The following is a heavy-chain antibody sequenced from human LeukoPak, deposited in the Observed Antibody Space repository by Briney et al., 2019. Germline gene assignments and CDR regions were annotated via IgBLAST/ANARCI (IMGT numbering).Heavy chain of an antibody. V-gene: IGHV3-48*03. CDR1: GFTFSSYE. CDR2: ISSSGSTM. D-gene: IGHD5-12*01. CDR3: ARDPGSGYEEHFDY. Sequence: GGSLRLSCAASGFTFSSYEMNWVRQAPGKGLEWVSYISSSGSTMYYTDSVKGRFTISRDNAKDSLYLQMNSLRAGDTAVYYCARDPGSGYEEHFDYWGQGTLVTVSS. J-gene: IGHJ4*02.